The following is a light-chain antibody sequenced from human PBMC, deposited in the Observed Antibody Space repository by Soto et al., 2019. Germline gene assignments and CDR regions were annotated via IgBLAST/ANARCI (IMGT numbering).Light chain of an antibody. V-gene: IGKV3-20*01. Sequence: EIAFTQSANTVSLSVWESPALFCRASQSVSSYLAWYQQKPGQAPRLLIYDVSNRATGIPDRFSGSGSGTDFTLTISRLEPEDFAVYYCQQYGSSPWTFGQGTKVDIK. CDR3: QQYGSSPWT. CDR1: QSVSSY. J-gene: IGKJ1*01. CDR2: DVS.